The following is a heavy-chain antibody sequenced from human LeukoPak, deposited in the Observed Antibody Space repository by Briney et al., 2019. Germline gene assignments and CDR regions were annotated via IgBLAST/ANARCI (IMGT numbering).Heavy chain of an antibody. Sequence: SETLSLTCSVSGGSISPYYWSWLRQPPGKRLEWIGYISHSGITDYNPSLKSRVPLSVDTFKNHFSLKLSSVTAADTGVYYCAMKSSTGGFNGYHVWYFDLWGRGTLVTVSS. CDR1: GGSISPYY. J-gene: IGHJ2*01. V-gene: IGHV4-59*08. CDR2: ISHSGIT. D-gene: IGHD5-12*01. CDR3: AMKSSTGGFNGYHVWYFDL.